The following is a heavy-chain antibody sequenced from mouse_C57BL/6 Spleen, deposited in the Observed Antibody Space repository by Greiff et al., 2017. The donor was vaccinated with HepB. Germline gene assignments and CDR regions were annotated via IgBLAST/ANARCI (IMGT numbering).Heavy chain of an antibody. J-gene: IGHJ3*01. CDR3: AGDTNWFAY. CDR1: GFPITSGYY. V-gene: IGHV12-3*01. Sequence: QLQESGPGLVKPSQSLFLTCSITGFPITSGYYWIWIRQSPGKPLEWMGYITHSGETFYNPSLQSPISITRETSKNQFFLQLNSVTTEDTAMYYCAGDTNWFAYWGQGTLVTVSA. CDR2: ITHSGET.